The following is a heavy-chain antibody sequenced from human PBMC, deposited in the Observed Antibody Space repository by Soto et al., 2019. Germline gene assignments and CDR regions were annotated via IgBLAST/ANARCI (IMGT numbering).Heavy chain of an antibody. Sequence: QVQLVESGGGVVQPGRSLRLSCAASGFTFSSYAMHWVRQAPGKGLEWVAVISYDGSNKYYADSVKGRFTISRDNSKNTLYLQMNSLRAEDTAVYYWARSGWLVPIPPNYYGMDVWGQGTTVTVSS. CDR2: ISYDGSNK. V-gene: IGHV3-30-3*01. D-gene: IGHD6-19*01. CDR3: ARSGWLVPIPPNYYGMDV. CDR1: GFTFSSYA. J-gene: IGHJ6*02.